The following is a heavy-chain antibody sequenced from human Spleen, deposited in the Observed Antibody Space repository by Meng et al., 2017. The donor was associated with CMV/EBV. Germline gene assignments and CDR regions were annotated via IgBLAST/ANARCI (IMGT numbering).Heavy chain of an antibody. CDR1: GYTFTGHH. CDR2: INPNSGGT. CDR3: ARAPCSSTSCGLDY. J-gene: IGHJ4*02. D-gene: IGHD2-2*01. Sequence: ASVKVSCKASGYTFTGHHVHWMRQVPGQGLEWMGWINPNSGGTNYAQKFQGSVTMTRDTSISTAYMELNRLRSDDTAVYYCARAPCSSTSCGLDYWGQGTLVTVSS. V-gene: IGHV1-2*02.